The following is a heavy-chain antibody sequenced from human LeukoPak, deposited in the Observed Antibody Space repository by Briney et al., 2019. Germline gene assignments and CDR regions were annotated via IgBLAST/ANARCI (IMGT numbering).Heavy chain of an antibody. J-gene: IGHJ5*02. CDR2: INPNSGGT. D-gene: IGHD1-26*01. CDR1: GYTFTGYY. V-gene: IGHV1-2*02. Sequence: ASVTVSCKASGYTFTGYYMHWVRQAPGQGLEWMGWINPNSGGTNYAQKFQGRVTMTRDTSISTAYMELSRLRSDDTAVYYCAREIVGATHGNWFDPWGQGTLVTVSS. CDR3: AREIVGATHGNWFDP.